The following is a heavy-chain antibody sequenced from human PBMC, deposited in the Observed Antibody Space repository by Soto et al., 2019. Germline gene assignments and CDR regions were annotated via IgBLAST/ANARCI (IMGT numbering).Heavy chain of an antibody. CDR1: GFTFSSHA. V-gene: IGHV3-23*01. D-gene: IGHD3-16*01. Sequence: EVQLLESGGGLVQPGGSLRLSCAASGFTFSSHAMSWVRQAPGKGLEWVSVISGSGGSTYYADSVKGRFTISRDNSKNTLYMQMNSLRAEETAVYYCARRGSGGWFDPWGQGTLVTVSS. J-gene: IGHJ5*02. CDR2: ISGSGGST. CDR3: ARRGSGGWFDP.